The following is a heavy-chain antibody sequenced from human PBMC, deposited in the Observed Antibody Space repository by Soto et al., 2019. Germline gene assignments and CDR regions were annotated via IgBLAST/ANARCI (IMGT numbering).Heavy chain of an antibody. Sequence: ASVKVSCKASGYTFTSYYMHWVRQAPGQGLEWMGIVNPSGGSTSYAQKFQGRVTMTRDTSTSTVYMELSSLRSEDTAVYYCARDLRGYCTNGVCGYYYYGMDVLGQGTTVTVSS. J-gene: IGHJ6*02. CDR3: ARDLRGYCTNGVCGYYYYGMDV. D-gene: IGHD2-8*01. CDR2: VNPSGGST. CDR1: GYTFTSYY. V-gene: IGHV1-46*01.